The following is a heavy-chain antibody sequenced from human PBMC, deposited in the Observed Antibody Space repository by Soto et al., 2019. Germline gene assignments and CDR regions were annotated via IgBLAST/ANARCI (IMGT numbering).Heavy chain of an antibody. CDR1: GFIFTSSS. CDR2: ITVGTGNT. CDR3: AAGDSSGYYGG. D-gene: IGHD3-22*01. V-gene: IGHV1-58*01. Sequence: SVKVSCKASGFIFTSSSVQWVRQTRGQRLEWIGWITVGTGNTNYAQKFQERVTITRDMSTSTAYMELSNLRSEDTAVYYCAAGDSSGYYGGWGKGTQVTVSS. J-gene: IGHJ4*02.